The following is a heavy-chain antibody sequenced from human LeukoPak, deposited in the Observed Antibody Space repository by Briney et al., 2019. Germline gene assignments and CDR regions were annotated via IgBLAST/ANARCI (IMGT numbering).Heavy chain of an antibody. CDR1: GFTFSNYA. J-gene: IGHJ5*02. D-gene: IGHD1-26*01. CDR2: ISGGGVTT. CDR3: AKDASGSSRRWFET. V-gene: IGHV3-23*01. Sequence: PGGSLRLSCEASGFTFSNYAMSWVRQAPGKGLEWVSVISGGGVTTDYADSVKGRFTISRDNSKNTLYLRMNSLRAEDTAVYYCAKDASGSSRRWFETCGQGTLVTVSS.